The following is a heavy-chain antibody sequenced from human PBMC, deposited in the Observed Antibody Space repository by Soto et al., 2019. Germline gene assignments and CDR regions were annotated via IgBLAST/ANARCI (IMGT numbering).Heavy chain of an antibody. J-gene: IGHJ3*02. Sequence: SETLSLTCAVYGGSFSGYYWSWIRQPPGKGLEWIGEINHSGSTNYNPSLKSRVTISVDTSKNQFSLKLSSVTAADTAVYYCARVTSGTDAFDIWGQGTMVTVSS. CDR3: ARVTSGTDAFDI. CDR1: GGSFSGYY. CDR2: INHSGST. D-gene: IGHD1-1*01. V-gene: IGHV4-34*01.